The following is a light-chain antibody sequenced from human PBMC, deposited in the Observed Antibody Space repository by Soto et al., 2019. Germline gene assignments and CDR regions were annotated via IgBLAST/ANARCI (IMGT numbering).Light chain of an antibody. CDR1: SSDIGGYDF. J-gene: IGLJ1*01. CDR3: SSYSDTNIYV. Sequence: QSVLTQPPSVSAAPGQAVTISCTGTSSDIGGYDFVSWYQVRPGEAPQLIIYNVNGRPSGVPRRFSGSKSGNTASLTVSGLQAVDEADYYCSSYSDTNIYVFGTGTKVTVL. V-gene: IGLV2-8*01. CDR2: NVN.